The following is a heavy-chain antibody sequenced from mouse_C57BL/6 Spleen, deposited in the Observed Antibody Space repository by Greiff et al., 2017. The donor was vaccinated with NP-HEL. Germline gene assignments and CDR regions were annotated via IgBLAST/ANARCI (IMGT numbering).Heavy chain of an antibody. J-gene: IGHJ3*01. V-gene: IGHV5-4*01. CDR3: ARDVYGDY. D-gene: IGHD1-1*01. CDR2: ISDGGSYT. CDR1: GFTFSSYA. Sequence: DVMLVESGAGLVKPGGSLKLSCAASGFTFSSYAMPWVRQTPEKRLEWVATISDGGSYTYYPDNVKGRFTISRDKAYNNLYLQMSHLKSEDTAMYYCARDVYGDYWGQGTLVTVSA.